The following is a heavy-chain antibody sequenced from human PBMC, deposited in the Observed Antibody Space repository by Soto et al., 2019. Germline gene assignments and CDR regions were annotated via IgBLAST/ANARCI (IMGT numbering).Heavy chain of an antibody. CDR3: ASGNYVILTGNIEYGMDV. CDR1: GGSISSSSYY. J-gene: IGHJ6*02. Sequence: SETLSLTCTVSGGSISSSSYYWGWIRQPPGKGLEWIGSIYYSGSTYYNPSLKSRVTISVDTSKNQFSLKLSSVTAADTAVYYCASGNYVILTGNIEYGMDVWGQGTTVTVSS. D-gene: IGHD3-9*01. V-gene: IGHV4-39*01. CDR2: IYYSGST.